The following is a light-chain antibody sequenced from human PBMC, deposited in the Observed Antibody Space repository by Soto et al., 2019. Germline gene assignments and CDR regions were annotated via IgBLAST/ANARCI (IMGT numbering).Light chain of an antibody. Sequence: EIVLTQSPGTLSLSPGERATLSCRASQSVRSSFLAWYQQKPGQAPRLLIYGASSRATGITDRFSGSGSGTDFTLTISRLEPEDFAVYYWQKYGSSPVTFGPGTKVDIK. CDR3: QKYGSSPVT. CDR2: GAS. CDR1: QSVRSSF. J-gene: IGKJ3*01. V-gene: IGKV3-20*01.